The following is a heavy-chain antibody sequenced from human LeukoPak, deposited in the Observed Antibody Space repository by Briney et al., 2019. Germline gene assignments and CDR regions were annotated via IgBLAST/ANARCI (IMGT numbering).Heavy chain of an antibody. V-gene: IGHV3-66*01. Sequence: PGGSLRLSCAASGFTVSSNYMSWVRQAPGKGLEGVSVIYSGGSTYYADSVKGRFTISRDNSKNTLYLQMNSLRAEDTAVYYCARDGPAAYGNYYYYYGMDVWGQGTTVTVSS. J-gene: IGHJ6*02. D-gene: IGHD6-13*01. CDR2: IYSGGST. CDR3: ARDGPAAYGNYYYYYGMDV. CDR1: GFTVSSNY.